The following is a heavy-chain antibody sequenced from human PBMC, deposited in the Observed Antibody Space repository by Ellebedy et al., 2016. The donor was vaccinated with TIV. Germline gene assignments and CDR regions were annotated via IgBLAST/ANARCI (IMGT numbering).Heavy chain of an antibody. CDR2: ISGSGGST. CDR1: GFTFSSYA. D-gene: IGHD5-24*01. Sequence: GESLKISCAASGFTFSSYAMRWVRQAPGKGLEWVSAISGSGGSTYYADSVKGRFSISRDNSKKTMYLQMNSLRAEDTAVYYCARGNAYNFYFDYWGQGTLVTVSS. V-gene: IGHV3-23*01. CDR3: ARGNAYNFYFDY. J-gene: IGHJ4*02.